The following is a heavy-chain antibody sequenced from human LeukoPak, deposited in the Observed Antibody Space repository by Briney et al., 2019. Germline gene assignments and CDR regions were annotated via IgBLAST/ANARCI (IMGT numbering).Heavy chain of an antibody. CDR2: IKQDGSEK. CDR1: GFTFSSYW. J-gene: IGHJ4*02. D-gene: IGHD5-24*01. CDR3: AKVVWATIFQSYFDY. V-gene: IGHV3-7*03. Sequence: GGSLRLSCAASGFTFSSYWMSWVRQAPGKGLEWVANIKQDGSEKYYVDSVKGRFTISRDNSKNTLYLQMNSLRAEDTAVYYCAKVVWATIFQSYFDYWGQGTLVTVSS.